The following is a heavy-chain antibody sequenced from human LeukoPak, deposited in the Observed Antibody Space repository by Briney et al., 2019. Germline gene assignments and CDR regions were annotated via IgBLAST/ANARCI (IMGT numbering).Heavy chain of an antibody. CDR2: IRGSGHSP. V-gene: IGHV3-23*01. Sequence: GGSLRLSCAASEFTFSSYAMSWVRQAPGKRLAWVSDIRGSGHSPYYADSVKGRFTISRDNSKNTLYLQMNSLRAEDTAVYYCAKAPSPVFSDYFDYWGQGTLVTVSS. D-gene: IGHD3-10*02. CDR3: AKAPSPVFSDYFDY. J-gene: IGHJ4*02. CDR1: EFTFSSYA.